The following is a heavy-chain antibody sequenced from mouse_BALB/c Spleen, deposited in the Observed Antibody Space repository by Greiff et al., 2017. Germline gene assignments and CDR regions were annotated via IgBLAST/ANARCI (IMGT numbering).Heavy chain of an antibody. D-gene: IGHD1-1*01. J-gene: IGHJ2*01. CDR2: ISYSGST. V-gene: IGHV3-2*02. CDR1: GYSITSDYA. CDR3: ASSGAYGSPDY. Sequence: VQLKESGPGLVKPSQSLSLTCTVTGYSITSDYAWNWIRQFPGNKLEWMGYISYSGSTSYNPSLKSRISITRDTSKNQFFLQLNSVTTEDTATYYCASSGAYGSPDYWGQGTTLTVSS.